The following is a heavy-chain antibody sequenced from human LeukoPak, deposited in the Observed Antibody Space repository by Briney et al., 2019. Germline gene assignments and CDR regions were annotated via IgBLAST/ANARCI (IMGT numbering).Heavy chain of an antibody. V-gene: IGHV4-39*07. J-gene: IGHJ4*02. CDR2: IYYSGST. D-gene: IGHD6-13*01. CDR3: ARGGISHYFDY. Sequence: PSETLSLTCTVSGGSIGSSSYYWGWIRQPPGKGLEWIGSIYYSGSTYYNPSLKSRVTISVDTSKNQFSLKLSSVTAADTAVYYCARGGISHYFDYWGQGTLVTVSS. CDR1: GGSIGSSSYY.